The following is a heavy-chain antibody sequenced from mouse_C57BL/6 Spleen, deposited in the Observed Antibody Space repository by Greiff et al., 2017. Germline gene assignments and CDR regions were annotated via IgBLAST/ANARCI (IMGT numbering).Heavy chain of an antibody. V-gene: IGHV1-64*01. J-gene: IGHJ4*01. CDR1: GYTFTSYW. Sequence: QVQLQQPGAELVKPGASVKLSCKASGYTFTSYWMHWVKQRPGQGLEWIGMIHPNSGSTNYNEKFKSKATLTVDKSSSTAYMQLSSLTSEDSAVYYCARHYGNYVDAMDYWGQGTSVTVSS. CDR2: IHPNSGST. CDR3: ARHYGNYVDAMDY. D-gene: IGHD2-1*01.